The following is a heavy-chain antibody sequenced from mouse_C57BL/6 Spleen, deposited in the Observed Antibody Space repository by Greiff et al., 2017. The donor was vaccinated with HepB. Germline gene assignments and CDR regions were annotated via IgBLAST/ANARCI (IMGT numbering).Heavy chain of an antibody. Sequence: VQLQQSGPELVKPGASVKISCKASGYTFTDYYMNWVKQSHGKSLEWIGDINPNNGGTSYNQKFKGKATLTVDKSSSTAYMELRSLTSEDSAVYYCARERAAQVYFDYWGQGTTLTVSS. J-gene: IGHJ2*01. CDR1: GYTFTDYY. V-gene: IGHV1-26*01. CDR2: INPNNGGT. D-gene: IGHD3-2*02. CDR3: ARERAAQVYFDY.